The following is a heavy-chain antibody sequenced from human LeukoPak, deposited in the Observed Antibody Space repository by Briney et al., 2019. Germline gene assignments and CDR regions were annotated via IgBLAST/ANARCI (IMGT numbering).Heavy chain of an antibody. CDR3: ARGDPTGLYDY. Sequence: GGSLRLSCAASGFTFSSYSMNWVRQAPGKGLEWVSYISSSSSTIYYADSVKGRFTISRDNAKNTLYLQMNSLRAEDTAVYYCARGDPTGLYDYWGQGTLVTVSS. J-gene: IGHJ4*02. D-gene: IGHD3-10*01. V-gene: IGHV3-48*04. CDR2: ISSSSSTI. CDR1: GFTFSSYS.